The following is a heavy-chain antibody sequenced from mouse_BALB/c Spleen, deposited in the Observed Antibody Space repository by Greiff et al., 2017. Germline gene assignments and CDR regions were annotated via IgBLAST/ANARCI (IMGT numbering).Heavy chain of an antibody. Sequence: QVQLQQSGAELVRPGASVKLSCKASGYTFTSYWINWVKQRPGQGLEWIGNIYPSDSYTNYNQKFKDKATLTVDKSSSTAYMQLSSPTSEDSAVYYCTRNGYYENAMDYWGQGTSVTVSS. CDR1: GYTFTSYW. V-gene: IGHV1S126*01. D-gene: IGHD2-3*01. CDR3: TRNGYYENAMDY. CDR2: IYPSDSYT. J-gene: IGHJ4*01.